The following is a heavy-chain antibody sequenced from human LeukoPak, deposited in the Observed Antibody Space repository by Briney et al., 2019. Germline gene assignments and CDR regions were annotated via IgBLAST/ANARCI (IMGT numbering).Heavy chain of an antibody. CDR3: ARSGWFSCMDV. J-gene: IGHJ6*02. D-gene: IGHD6-19*01. CDR1: GGSISSGSYY. V-gene: IGHV4-61*02. CDR2: IYTSGST. Sequence: SQTLSLTCTVSGGSISSGSYYWSWIRQPAGKGLEWIGRIYTSGSTNYNPSLKSRVTISVDTSKNQFSLKLSSVTAADTAVYYCARSGWFSCMDVWGQGTTVTVSS.